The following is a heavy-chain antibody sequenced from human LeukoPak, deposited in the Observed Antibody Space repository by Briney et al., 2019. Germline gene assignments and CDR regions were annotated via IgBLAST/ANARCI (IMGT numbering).Heavy chain of an antibody. V-gene: IGHV3-30*04. CDR3: ARASCSTTSCYLGKIDY. CDR1: GFTFSSYA. J-gene: IGHJ4*02. D-gene: IGHD2-2*01. Sequence: GGSLRLSCAASGFTFSSYAMHWVRQAPGKGLEWVAIISFDGSDKYYADSVKGRFTISRDNSKNTLYPETNSLRAEDTAVYYCARASCSTTSCYLGKIDYWGQGTLVTVSS. CDR2: ISFDGSDK.